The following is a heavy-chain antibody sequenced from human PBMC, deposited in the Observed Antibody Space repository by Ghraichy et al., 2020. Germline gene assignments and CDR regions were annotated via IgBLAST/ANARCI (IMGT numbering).Heavy chain of an antibody. V-gene: IGHV4-31*03. CDR3: ARDTSGYWDY. CDR2: IHDSGST. D-gene: IGHD3-22*01. Sequence: SETLSLTCSVSGAPISSGTNYWTWIRQYPGKGLEWIGYIHDSGSTYYNPSLKSRVTISLGPSQKQFSLKLSSVSAADTAIYYCARDTSGYWDYWGQRTLVTVSS. J-gene: IGHJ4*02. CDR1: GAPISSGTNY.